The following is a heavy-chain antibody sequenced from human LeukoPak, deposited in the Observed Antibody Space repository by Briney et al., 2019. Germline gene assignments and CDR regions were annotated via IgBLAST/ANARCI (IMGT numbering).Heavy chain of an antibody. CDR2: INWNGGST. D-gene: IGHD6-13*01. CDR1: GVTFDDHG. CDR3: ARVGIEQLGNYSFDY. V-gene: IGHV3-20*04. J-gene: IGHJ4*02. Sequence: SAGSLRLSCAAAGVTFDDHGMSWFRQAPGKGLEWGSGINWNGGSTGYVDSVKGRFTISRDNAKNSLYLQMNSLRAEDTALYSCARVGIEQLGNYSFDYWGQGTLVTVSS.